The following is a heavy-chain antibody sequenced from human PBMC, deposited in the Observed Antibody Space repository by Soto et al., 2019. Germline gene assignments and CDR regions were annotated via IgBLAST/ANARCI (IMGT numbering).Heavy chain of an antibody. CDR1: GFTFSSYD. CDR2: ISGSGGSA. J-gene: IGHJ3*02. D-gene: IGHD2-8*01. Sequence: EVQLLESGGGLVQPGGSLRLSCAASGFTFSSYDMSWVRQAPGKGLEWISAISGSGGSAYYADSVKGRFTIYRDNYKNPLHVQLNSLRSEDTAIYYCAKEDDAWTNGHFDIWGQGTVVTVSS. CDR3: AKEDDAWTNGHFDI. V-gene: IGHV3-23*01.